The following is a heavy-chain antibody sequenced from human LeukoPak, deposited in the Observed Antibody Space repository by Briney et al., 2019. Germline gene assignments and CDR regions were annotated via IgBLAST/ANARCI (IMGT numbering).Heavy chain of an antibody. CDR2: ISGSGGST. D-gene: IGHD6-13*01. CDR3: ARGTAAAANRNWFDS. Sequence: PGGSLRLSCAASGFTFSSYAMSWVRQAPGKGLEWVSAISGSGGSTYYADSVKGRFTISRDNSKNTLYLQMDSLRAEDTAVYFCARGTAAAANRNWFDSWGQGTLVTVSS. V-gene: IGHV3-23*01. CDR1: GFTFSSYA. J-gene: IGHJ5*01.